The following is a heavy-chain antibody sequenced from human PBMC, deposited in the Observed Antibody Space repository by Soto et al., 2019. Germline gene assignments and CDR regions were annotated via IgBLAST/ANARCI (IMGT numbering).Heavy chain of an antibody. CDR1: GYTFTSYG. D-gene: IGHD6-13*01. Sequence: QVQLVQSGAEVKKPGASVKVSCKASGYTFTSYGISWVRQAPGQGLEWMGWISAYNGNTNYAQKLKGRVTMTTDTSTSTAYMELRSLRSDDTAVYYCARDLYLIAAAAPVGFDPWGQGTLVTVSS. V-gene: IGHV1-18*01. CDR3: ARDLYLIAAAAPVGFDP. J-gene: IGHJ5*02. CDR2: ISAYNGNT.